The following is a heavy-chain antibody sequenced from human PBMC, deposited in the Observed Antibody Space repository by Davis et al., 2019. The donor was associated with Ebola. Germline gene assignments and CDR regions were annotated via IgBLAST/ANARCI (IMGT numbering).Heavy chain of an antibody. V-gene: IGHV5-51*01. CDR2: IYPGDSDT. CDR3: ARLGFHCSGGSCTSDAFDI. Sequence: GESLKISCKGSGYSFTSYWIGWVRQMPGKGLEWMGIIYPGDSDTRYSPSFQGQVTISADKSISTAYLQWSSLKASDTAMYYCARLGFHCSGGSCTSDAFDIWGQGTMVTVSS. D-gene: IGHD2-15*01. J-gene: IGHJ3*02. CDR1: GYSFTSYW.